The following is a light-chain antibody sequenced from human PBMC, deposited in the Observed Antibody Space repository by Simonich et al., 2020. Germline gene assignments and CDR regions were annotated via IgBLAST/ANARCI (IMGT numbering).Light chain of an antibody. CDR3: QQYYSTPSWT. V-gene: IGKV4-1*01. J-gene: IGKJ1*01. CDR2: LAS. Sequence: DIVMTQSPDSLAVSLGERATINCKSSQSVLYSSNNKNYLAWYQQKPGKPPKLLIYLASTRESGVPDRFSGRGSGTDFTLTISSLQAEDVAVYYCQQYYSTPSWTFGQGTKVEIK. CDR1: QSVLYSSNNKNY.